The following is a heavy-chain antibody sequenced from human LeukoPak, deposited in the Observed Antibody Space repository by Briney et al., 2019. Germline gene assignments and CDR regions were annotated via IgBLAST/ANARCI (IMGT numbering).Heavy chain of an antibody. D-gene: IGHD5-18*01. J-gene: IGHJ4*02. CDR2: ISSSGSTI. V-gene: IGHV3-11*04. CDR1: GFTFSDYY. Sequence: PGGSLRLSCAASGFTFSDYYMSWIRQAPGKGLEWVSYISSSGSTIYYADSVKGRFTISRGNAKNSLYLQMNSLRAEDTAVYYCARGKNSYGFFTLQNWGQGTLVTVSS. CDR3: ARGKNSYGFFTLQN.